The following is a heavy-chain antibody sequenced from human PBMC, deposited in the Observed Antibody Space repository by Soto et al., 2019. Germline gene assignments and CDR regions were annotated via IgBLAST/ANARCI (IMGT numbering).Heavy chain of an antibody. D-gene: IGHD2-21*01. V-gene: IGHV3-23*01. CDR2: ISGGGSGA. J-gene: IGHJ4*02. Sequence: EVQLLESGGGLVQPGGSLRLSCTASGFTFSDHAMTWVRQAPGKGLEWVSGISGGGSGAYYADSVKGRFTVSRANSKNTLFLQMDSLRAEDTAVYYCALDLWWDPHGGEGTLVTVYS. CDR3: ALDLWWDPH. CDR1: GFTFSDHA.